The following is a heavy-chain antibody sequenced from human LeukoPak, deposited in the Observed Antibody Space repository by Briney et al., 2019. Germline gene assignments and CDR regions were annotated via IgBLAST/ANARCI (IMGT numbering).Heavy chain of an antibody. CDR1: GGSISSGGYS. D-gene: IGHD3-22*01. J-gene: IGHJ4*02. CDR3: ARAHYYDSSGYWLPFDY. CDR2: IYYSGST. V-gene: IGHV4-30-4*07. Sequence: SETLSLTCAVSGGSISSGGYSWSWIRQPPGKGLEWIGYIYYSGSTYYNPSLKSRVTISVDTSKNQFSLKLSSVTAADTAVYYCARAHYYDSSGYWLPFDYWGQGTPVTVSS.